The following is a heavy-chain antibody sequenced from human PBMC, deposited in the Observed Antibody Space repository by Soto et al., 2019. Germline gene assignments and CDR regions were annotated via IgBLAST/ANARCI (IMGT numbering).Heavy chain of an antibody. Sequence: QLQLQESGSGLVKPSQTLSLTCAVSGGSISSGGYSWSWIRQPPGKGLEWIGYIYHSGSTYYNPSLKCRVPLSVDRSKNQLSRKLSSVTAAHTAVYYGARGPPFGYWGQGTRVTVSS. CDR3: ARGPPFGY. CDR2: IYHSGST. CDR1: GGSISSGGYS. V-gene: IGHV4-30-2*01. J-gene: IGHJ4*02. D-gene: IGHD3-10*01.